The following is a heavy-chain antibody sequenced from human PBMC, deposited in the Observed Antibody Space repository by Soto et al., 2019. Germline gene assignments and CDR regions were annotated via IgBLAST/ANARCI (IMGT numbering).Heavy chain of an antibody. CDR1: GGSISSGGYY. Sequence: SETLSLTCTVSGGSISSGGYYWSWIRQHPGKGLEWIGYIYYSGSTYYNPSLKSRVTISVDTSKNQFSLKLSSVTAADTAVYYCASNYDSSRYFRYLFDYWGQGTLVTVSS. D-gene: IGHD3-22*01. CDR2: IYYSGST. CDR3: ASNYDSSRYFRYLFDY. V-gene: IGHV4-31*03. J-gene: IGHJ4*02.